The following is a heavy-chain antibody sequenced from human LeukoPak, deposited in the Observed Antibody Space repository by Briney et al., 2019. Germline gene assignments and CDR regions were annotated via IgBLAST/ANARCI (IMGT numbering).Heavy chain of an antibody. V-gene: IGHV3-30*04. CDR3: GEKFGI. D-gene: IGHD1-26*01. CDR1: GFTFSSYA. CDR2: ISYDGSNK. J-gene: IGHJ3*02. Sequence: GRSLRLSCAASGFTFSSYAMHWVRQAPGKGLEWVAVISYDGSNKYYADSVKGRFTISRDNSKNTLYLQMNSLRAEDTAVYYCGEKFGIWSQGTMVTVSS.